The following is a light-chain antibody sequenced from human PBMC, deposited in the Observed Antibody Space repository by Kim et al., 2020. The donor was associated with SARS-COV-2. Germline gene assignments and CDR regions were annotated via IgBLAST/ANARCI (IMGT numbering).Light chain of an antibody. CDR2: DAS. CDR1: QDINNF. J-gene: IGKJ2*01. V-gene: IGKV1-33*01. CDR3: QQYDNLLYT. Sequence: DIQMTQSPSSLSASVGDRVTITCRASQDINNFLNWYQQKPGKAPTLLIYDASILETGVPSRFSGSGSGTDFTFTISSLQPEDIATYYCQQYDNLLYTFGQGTKLEI.